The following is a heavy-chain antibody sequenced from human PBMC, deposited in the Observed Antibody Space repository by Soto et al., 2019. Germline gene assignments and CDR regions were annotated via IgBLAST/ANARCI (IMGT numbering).Heavy chain of an antibody. Sequence: GGSLRLSCAASGFTFSSYAMSWVRQAPGKGLEWVSAISGSGGSTYYADFVKGRFTISRDNSKNTLYLQMNSLRAEDTAVYYFSKVFRAVLPAAGHQLIYFDYWGQGTLVTVSS. CDR3: SKVFRAVLPAAGHQLIYFDY. J-gene: IGHJ4*02. D-gene: IGHD2-2*01. CDR1: GFTFSSYA. CDR2: ISGSGGST. V-gene: IGHV3-23*01.